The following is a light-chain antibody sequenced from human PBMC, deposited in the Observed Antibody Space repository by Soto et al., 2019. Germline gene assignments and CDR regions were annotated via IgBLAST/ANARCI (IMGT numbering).Light chain of an antibody. CDR2: GAS. J-gene: IGKJ1*01. V-gene: IGKV3-15*01. Sequence: EIVMTQSPATLSVSPGERATLSCRASQGVSSSLDWYQQKPGQAPWLLIYGASTRAAGIPARFSGSGFGTEFTLTISSLQSEDFAVYYCQQYKNGWTFGQGIKVEIK. CDR1: QGVSSS. CDR3: QQYKNGWT.